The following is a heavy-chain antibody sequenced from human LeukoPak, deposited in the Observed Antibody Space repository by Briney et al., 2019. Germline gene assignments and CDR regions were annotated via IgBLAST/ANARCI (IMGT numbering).Heavy chain of an antibody. CDR2: VNLQGST. V-gene: IGHV4-4*02. CDR3: AREGGPYRPLDY. Sequence: TSETLSLTCGVSGGSITNTNYWTWVRQPPGKGLEWIGEVNLQGSTNYNPSLMGRVAISVDTSENHISLQLTSVTAADTAVYSCAREGGPYRPLDYSGQGTLVTVSS. J-gene: IGHJ4*02. CDR1: GGSITNTNY.